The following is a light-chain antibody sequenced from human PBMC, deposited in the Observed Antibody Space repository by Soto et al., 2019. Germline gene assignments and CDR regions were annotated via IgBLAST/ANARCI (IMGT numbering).Light chain of an antibody. Sequence: EIVLTQSPATLSLSPGERATLSCRASQSVRRYLAWYRQRPGQAPRLLIYGASTRATGIPARFSGSGSGTEFTLTISSLQSEDFAVYYCQQYNNWPLTFGQGTKVDI. J-gene: IGKJ1*01. CDR2: GAS. CDR3: QQYNNWPLT. V-gene: IGKV3-15*01. CDR1: QSVRRY.